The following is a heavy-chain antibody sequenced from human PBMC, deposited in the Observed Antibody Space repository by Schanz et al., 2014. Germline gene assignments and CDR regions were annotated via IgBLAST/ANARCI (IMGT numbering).Heavy chain of an antibody. J-gene: IGHJ4*02. CDR1: GFAFSSYS. V-gene: IGHV3-48*01. Sequence: EVQLLESGGGLVQPGGSLRLSCLASGFAFSSYSLNWVRQAPGKGLEWVSYVSRSTPDIYYADSVKGRFTMSRDNAKNSVFLQMNSLRAEDTAVYYCVRDSFFAFDYWGQGTLXTVSS. D-gene: IGHD3-3*01. CDR3: VRDSFFAFDY. CDR2: VSRSTPDI.